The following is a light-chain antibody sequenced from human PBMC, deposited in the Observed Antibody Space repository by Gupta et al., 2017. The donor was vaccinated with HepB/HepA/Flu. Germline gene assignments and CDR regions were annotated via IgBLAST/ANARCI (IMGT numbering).Light chain of an antibody. CDR3: LLDAGCAKLWV. V-gene: IGLV7-43*01. CDR1: TGGVTSDYY. J-gene: IGLJ3*02. CDR2: STT. Sequence: VVTQEPSLTVSPGATVTLTCTSSTGGVTSDYYPNWFQQKPGQAPRPLIHSTTNKHSGTPARFSGSTFGGKAALTLAGVQTEEEADYYCLLDAGCAKLWVFGGGTKLTVL.